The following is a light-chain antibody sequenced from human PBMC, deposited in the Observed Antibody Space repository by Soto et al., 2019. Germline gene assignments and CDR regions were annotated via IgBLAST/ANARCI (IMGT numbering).Light chain of an antibody. CDR2: DAS. J-gene: IGKJ5*01. CDR3: QLSQQRSSWPPIA. Sequence: DIVLTQSPATLSLSPGNRVTLSCRANERISHSLAWYQQKPGHAPRILIYDASFRATGIPERFSGSGSGTDFTLSISSLEPEDFAVYYCQLSQQRSSWPPIAFGQGTRLEI. V-gene: IGKV3-11*01. CDR1: ERISHS.